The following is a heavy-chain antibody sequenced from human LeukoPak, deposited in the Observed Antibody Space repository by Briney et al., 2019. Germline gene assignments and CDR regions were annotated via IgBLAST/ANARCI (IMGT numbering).Heavy chain of an antibody. CDR2: ISSSGYTK. Sequence: GGSLRLSCAASGFTFSSYEVNWVRQAPGKGLEWVSYISSSGYTKYYADSVKGRFTISRDNAKNSLYLQMNSLRAEDTAVYYCARGYYGDPSQVYYFDYWGQGTLVTVSS. CDR3: ARGYYGDPSQVYYFDY. V-gene: IGHV3-48*03. D-gene: IGHD4-17*01. CDR1: GFTFSSYE. J-gene: IGHJ4*02.